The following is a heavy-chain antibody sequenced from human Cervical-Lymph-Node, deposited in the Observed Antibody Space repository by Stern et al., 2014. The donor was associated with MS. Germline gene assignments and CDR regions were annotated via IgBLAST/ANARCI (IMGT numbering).Heavy chain of an antibody. CDR1: GFTFTNAW. D-gene: IGHD2-2*01. V-gene: IGHV3-15*01. J-gene: IGHJ5*02. CDR3: TTDPDVGALPAAMGRPWFDP. Sequence: EVQLVESGGGLVKPGGSLRLSCVASGFTFTNAWMNWVRQAPGKGLEWVGRIKSKTVGGTTDYAAPVKGRFTISRDDSKKTLYLQMNSLKIEDTAVYYCTTDPDVGALPAAMGRPWFDPWGQGTQVTVSA. CDR2: IKSKTVGGTT.